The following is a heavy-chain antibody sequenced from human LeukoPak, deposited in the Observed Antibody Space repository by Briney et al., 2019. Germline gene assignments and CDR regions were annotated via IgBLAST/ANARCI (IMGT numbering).Heavy chain of an antibody. CDR2: ITGNGGST. D-gene: IGHD6-13*01. CDR1: GFTFSNYA. CDR3: AKGYSSSWYFNCFDY. J-gene: IGHJ4*02. V-gene: IGHV3-23*01. Sequence: GGSLRLSCAASGFTFSNYAMSWVRQAPGKGLEWVSAITGNGGSTFYTDSVKGRFTISRDNSKNTLYLQMNSLRAEDTAVYYCAKGYSSSWYFNCFDYWGQGTLVTVSS.